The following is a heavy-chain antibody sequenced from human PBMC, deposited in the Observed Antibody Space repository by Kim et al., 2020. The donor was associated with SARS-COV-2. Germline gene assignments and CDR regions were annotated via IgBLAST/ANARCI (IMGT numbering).Heavy chain of an antibody. D-gene: IGHD3-10*01. V-gene: IGHV1-18*01. CDR3: ARPPGIWFGELDY. J-gene: IGHJ4*02. Sequence: YAQKLQGRVTMTPDTSTRTDYMELRSLRSDDTAVYYCARPPGIWFGELDYWGQGTLVTVSS.